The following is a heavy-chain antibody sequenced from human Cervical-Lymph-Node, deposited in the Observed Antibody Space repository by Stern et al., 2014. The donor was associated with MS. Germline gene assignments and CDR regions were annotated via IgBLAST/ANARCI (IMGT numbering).Heavy chain of an antibody. D-gene: IGHD2-21*01. CDR1: GASISSGDYS. Sequence: QLQLQEPGSGLVKPSPTLSLTCALPGASISSGDYSWTCIRQPPGKDLEFIGCIDLSTTYYSPSRTRRVTILVDGSKNQFALMLGALTAADTAMYYCARGGVGLFSGMDVWGRGTTVIVSS. J-gene: IGHJ6*02. V-gene: IGHV4-30-2*01. CDR3: ARGGVGLFSGMDV. CDR2: IDLSTT.